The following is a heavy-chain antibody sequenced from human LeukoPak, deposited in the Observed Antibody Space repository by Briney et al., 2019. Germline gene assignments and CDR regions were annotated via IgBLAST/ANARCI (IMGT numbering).Heavy chain of an antibody. CDR1: GGSFSGYY. D-gene: IGHD3-10*01. Sequence: PSETLSLTCAVYGGSFSGYYWSWIRQHPGKGLEWIGYIYYSGSTYYNPSLKSQVTISVDTSKNQFSLKLSSVTAADMAVYYCARLMVRGPVDYWGQGTLVTVSS. CDR2: IYYSGST. J-gene: IGHJ4*02. CDR3: ARLMVRGPVDY. V-gene: IGHV4-31*02.